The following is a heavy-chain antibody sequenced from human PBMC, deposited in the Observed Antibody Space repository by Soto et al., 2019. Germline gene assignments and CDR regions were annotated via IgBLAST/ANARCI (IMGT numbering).Heavy chain of an antibody. V-gene: IGHV3-30*18. Sequence: VPLVESGGVVVQPGRSLRLSCAASGFTFSAYGMHWVRQAPGKRPEWVAVISFDGVTEYYADSVTGLFTISRDNSKNTVLRELNSLRTEDTAVYYCAKDMDTPSGGSRGRGALLDYWGQGRLVTVSS. D-gene: IGHD1-26*01. CDR1: GFTFSAYG. CDR2: ISFDGVTE. CDR3: AKDMDTPSGGSRGRGALLDY. J-gene: IGHJ4*02.